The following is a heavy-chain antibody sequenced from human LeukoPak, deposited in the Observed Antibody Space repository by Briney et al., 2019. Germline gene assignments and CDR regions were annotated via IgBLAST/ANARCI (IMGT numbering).Heavy chain of an antibody. V-gene: IGHV4-39*07. J-gene: IGHJ4*02. CDR3: ARGLVDYELPKGYIDY. CDR1: GASITNNAYF. D-gene: IGHD3-22*01. CDR2: ISYSQSA. Sequence: PSETLSLTCSVSGASITNNAYFWVWIRQPPGRALEWIGTISYSQSAYYNTSLRSRVTLSVDTSKSQFSLKLRSVTAADTAVYFCARGLVDYELPKGYIDYWGQGTLVTVSS.